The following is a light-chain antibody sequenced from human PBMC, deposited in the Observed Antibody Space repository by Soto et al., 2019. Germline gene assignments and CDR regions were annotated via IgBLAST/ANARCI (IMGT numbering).Light chain of an antibody. Sequence: EIELTHSPATRPFSQGERASLSFRASQSVSIYLAWYQQKPGQAPRLLIYDASRTATGIPDRFSGSGSGTDFTLTISILEPEDFAVYFCQQYDSSPPITFGQGTRLEI. CDR2: DAS. V-gene: IGKV3-20*01. CDR3: QQYDSSPPIT. CDR1: QSVSIY. J-gene: IGKJ5*01.